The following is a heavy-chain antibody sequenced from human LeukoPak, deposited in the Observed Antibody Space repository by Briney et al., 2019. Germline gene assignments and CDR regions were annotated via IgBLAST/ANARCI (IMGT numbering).Heavy chain of an antibody. V-gene: IGHV3-21*01. CDR1: GFTFSSYC. J-gene: IGHJ4*02. CDR3: ARDKDGDYLLDY. D-gene: IGHD4-17*01. CDR2: ISSSSSYI. Sequence: PGGSLRLSCAASGFTFSSYCMNWVRQAPGKGLEWVSSISSSSSYIYYADSVKGRFTISRDNAKNSLYLQMNSLRAEDTAVYYCARDKDGDYLLDYWGQGTLVTVSS.